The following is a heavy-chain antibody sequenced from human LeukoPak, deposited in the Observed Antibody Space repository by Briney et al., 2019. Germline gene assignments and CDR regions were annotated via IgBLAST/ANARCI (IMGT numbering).Heavy chain of an antibody. Sequence: PGRSLRLSCAASGFTFDDYAMHWVRQAPGKGLEWVSGISWNSGSIGYADSVKGRFTISRDHAKNSLYLQMNSLRAEDTALYYCAKDAGIAAAGLYFDYWGQGTLVTVSS. V-gene: IGHV3-9*01. D-gene: IGHD6-13*01. CDR3: AKDAGIAAAGLYFDY. J-gene: IGHJ4*02. CDR1: GFTFDDYA. CDR2: ISWNSGSI.